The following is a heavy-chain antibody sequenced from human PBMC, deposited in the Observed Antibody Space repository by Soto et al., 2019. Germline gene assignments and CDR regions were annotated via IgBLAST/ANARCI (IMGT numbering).Heavy chain of an antibody. CDR1: GYTFTSYD. CDR3: ARGSRYCSGGSCYGHWFDP. D-gene: IGHD2-15*01. CDR2: MNPNSGNT. J-gene: IGHJ5*02. Sequence: QVQLVQSGAEVKKPGASVKVSCKASGYTFTSYDINWVRQATGQGLEWMGWMNPNSGNTGYAQKFQGRVTRTRNTSISTAYMELSSLRSEDTAVYYCARGSRYCSGGSCYGHWFDPWGQGTLVTVSS. V-gene: IGHV1-8*01.